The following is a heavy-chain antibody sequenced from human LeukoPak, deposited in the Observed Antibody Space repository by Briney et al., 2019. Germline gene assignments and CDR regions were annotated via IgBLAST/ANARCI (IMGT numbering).Heavy chain of an antibody. V-gene: IGHV4-59*01. CDR3: ARGKVVPAAFDY. D-gene: IGHD2-2*01. Sequence: SETLSLTCTVSGGSISSYYWSWIRQPPEKGLEWIGYIYYSGSTNYNPSLKSRVTISVDTSKNQFSLKLSSVTAADTAVYYCARGKVVPAAFDYWGQGTLVTVSS. CDR2: IYYSGST. CDR1: GGSISSYY. J-gene: IGHJ4*02.